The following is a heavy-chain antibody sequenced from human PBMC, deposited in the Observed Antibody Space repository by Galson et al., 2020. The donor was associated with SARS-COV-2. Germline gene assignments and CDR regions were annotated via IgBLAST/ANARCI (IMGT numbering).Heavy chain of an antibody. D-gene: IGHD3-22*01. CDR1: GFTFSSSA. V-gene: IGHV3-30*04. CDR2: ISYDRTTI. CDR3: ARETDDDSSSWYDY. J-gene: IGHJ4*02. Sequence: GGSLRLSCAASGFTFSSSAMHWVRQAPGKGLDWVAIISYDRTTIYKSDSVKGRFTISRDISKNILYLQMNRLRPEDTGVYYCARETDDDSSSWYDYWGQGTLGTVAP.